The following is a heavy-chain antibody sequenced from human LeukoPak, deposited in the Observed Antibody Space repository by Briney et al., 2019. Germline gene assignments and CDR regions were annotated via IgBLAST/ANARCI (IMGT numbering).Heavy chain of an antibody. J-gene: IGHJ4*02. D-gene: IGHD6-13*01. CDR1: GGSISSSSYY. Sequence: SETLSLTCTVSGGSISSSSYYWGWIRQPPGKGLEWIGSIYYSGSTYYNPSLKSRVTISVDTSKNQFSLKLSSVTAADTAVYYCARKTYSSSWRWGQGTLVTVSS. CDR3: ARKTYSSSWR. V-gene: IGHV4-39*07. CDR2: IYYSGST.